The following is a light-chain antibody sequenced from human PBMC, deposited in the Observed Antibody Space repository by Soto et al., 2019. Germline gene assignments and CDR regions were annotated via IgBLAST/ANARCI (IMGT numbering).Light chain of an antibody. CDR3: QKYDRAPWT. CDR2: GAS. J-gene: IGKJ1*01. CDR1: QGISNY. V-gene: IGKV1-27*01. Sequence: EIQMTQSPSSLSASVGDRVTITCRASQGISNYLSWYQQKPGKVPKLLIYGASTLQSGVPSRLSGSGSGTDFTLIINSLQPEDVATYYCQKYDRAPWTFGQGTKVEI.